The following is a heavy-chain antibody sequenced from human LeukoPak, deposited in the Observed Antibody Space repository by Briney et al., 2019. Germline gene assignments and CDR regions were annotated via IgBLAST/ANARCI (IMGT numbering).Heavy chain of an antibody. CDR2: ISYDGSNK. D-gene: IGHD2-21*02. V-gene: IGHV3-30*18. CDR3: AKAGYCGGDCYDPGAEYFQH. J-gene: IGHJ1*01. Sequence: SGGSLRLSCAASGFTFSSYGMHWVRQAPGKGLEWVAVISYDGSNKYYADSVKGRFTISRDNSKNTLYLQMNSLRAEDTAVYYCAKAGYCGGDCYDPGAEYFQHWGQGTLVTVSS. CDR1: GFTFSSYG.